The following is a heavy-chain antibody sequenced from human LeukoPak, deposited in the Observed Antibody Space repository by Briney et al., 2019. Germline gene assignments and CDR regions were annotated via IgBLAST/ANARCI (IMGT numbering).Heavy chain of an antibody. Sequence: SVRVSCKASGGTFSSYAISWVRQAPGQGLEWMGGIIPIFGTANYAQKFQGRVTITADKSTSTAYMELSSLRSEDTAVYYCARDRAGPGDYWGQGTLVTVSS. CDR2: IIPIFGTA. V-gene: IGHV1-69*06. CDR1: GGTFSSYA. CDR3: ARDRAGPGDY. D-gene: IGHD3-10*01. J-gene: IGHJ4*02.